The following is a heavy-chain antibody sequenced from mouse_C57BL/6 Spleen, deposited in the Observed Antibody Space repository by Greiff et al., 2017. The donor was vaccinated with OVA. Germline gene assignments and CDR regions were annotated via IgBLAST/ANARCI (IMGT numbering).Heavy chain of an antibody. Sequence: EVHLVESGGGLVKPGGSLKLSCAASGFTFSSYAMSWVRQTPEKRLEWVATISDGGSYTYYPDNVKGRFTISRDNAKNNLYLQMSHLKSEDTAMYYCARDEGDGYFDYWGQGTTLTVSS. J-gene: IGHJ2*01. CDR3: ARDEGDGYFDY. CDR1: GFTFSSYA. V-gene: IGHV5-4*01. CDR2: ISDGGSYT. D-gene: IGHD3-3*01.